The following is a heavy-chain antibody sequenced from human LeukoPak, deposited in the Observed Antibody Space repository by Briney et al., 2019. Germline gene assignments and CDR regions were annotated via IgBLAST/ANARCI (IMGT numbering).Heavy chain of an antibody. Sequence: PSETLSLTYTVSSGSISSYYWSWIRQPPGKGLEWIGYIYYSGSSNYNPSLKSRVTMSVDTSKKQFSLRVSSVTAADTAVYYCARTEYYFDHWGQGTLVTVSS. CDR2: IYYSGSS. D-gene: IGHD3-10*01. V-gene: IGHV4-59*01. CDR1: SGSISSYY. J-gene: IGHJ4*02. CDR3: ARTEYYFDH.